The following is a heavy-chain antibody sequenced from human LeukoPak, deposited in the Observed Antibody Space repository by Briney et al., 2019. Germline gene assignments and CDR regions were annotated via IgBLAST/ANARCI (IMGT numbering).Heavy chain of an antibody. CDR3: AKGTAYNWNSNWFDP. J-gene: IGHJ5*02. CDR2: ISWNSANI. V-gene: IGHV3-9*03. CDR1: GFTFDDYA. Sequence: PGGSLRLSCAASGFTFDDYAMHWVRQAPGKGLEWVSGISWNSANIGYADSVKGRFTISRDNAKNFLYLQMNSLRAEDMAFYYFAKGTAYNWNSNWFDPWGQGTLVTVSS. D-gene: IGHD1-1*01.